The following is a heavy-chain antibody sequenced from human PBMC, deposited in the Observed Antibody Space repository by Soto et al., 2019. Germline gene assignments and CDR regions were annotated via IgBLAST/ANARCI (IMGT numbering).Heavy chain of an antibody. Sequence: QVQLVESGGGVVQPGRSLRLSCAASGFTFSSYGMHWVRQAPGKGLEWVAMISYDGTNKYYADSVKGRFTISRDDSKNTLYLQMNSLRPEDTAVYYCAKDKSSSWAFDYWGQGTLVTVSS. CDR1: GFTFSSYG. CDR3: AKDKSSSWAFDY. J-gene: IGHJ4*02. CDR2: ISYDGTNK. D-gene: IGHD6-13*01. V-gene: IGHV3-30*18.